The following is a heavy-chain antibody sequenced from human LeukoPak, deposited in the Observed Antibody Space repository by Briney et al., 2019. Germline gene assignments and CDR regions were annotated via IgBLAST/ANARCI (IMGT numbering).Heavy chain of an antibody. Sequence: AASVKVSCKASGGTFSSYAISWVRQAPGQGLEWMGGIIPIFGTANYAQKFQGRVTITTDESTSTAYMELSSLRSEDTAVYYCATRPLAAAGTRLLDYWGQGTLVTVSS. CDR3: ATRPLAAAGTRLLDY. J-gene: IGHJ4*02. V-gene: IGHV1-69*05. CDR2: IIPIFGTA. D-gene: IGHD6-13*01. CDR1: GGTFSSYA.